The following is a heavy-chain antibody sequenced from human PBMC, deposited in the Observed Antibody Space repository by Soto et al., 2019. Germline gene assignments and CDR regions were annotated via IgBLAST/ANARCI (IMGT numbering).Heavy chain of an antibody. CDR3: AILAVAGTGPFDY. J-gene: IGHJ4*02. Sequence: PGGSLRLSCAASVFTVSSNYMSWVRQAPGKGLEWVSVIYSGGSTYYADSVKGRFTISRDNSKNTLYLQMNSLRAEDTAVYYCAILAVAGTGPFDYWGQGTLVTVSS. D-gene: IGHD6-19*01. V-gene: IGHV3-66*01. CDR1: VFTVSSNY. CDR2: IYSGGST.